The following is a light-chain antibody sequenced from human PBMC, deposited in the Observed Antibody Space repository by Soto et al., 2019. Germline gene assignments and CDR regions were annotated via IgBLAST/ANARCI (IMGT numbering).Light chain of an antibody. V-gene: IGKV1-5*01. CDR1: RSISSG. Sequence: DIHINPSHSALSASVGARVTITCRASRSISSGGAWCQQKTGKDPTFLIYDAASLESGVPSRFIGSGSCGEFTLPISSLQSEDFSVYYCQQYNNLPLRTFGHGTRLEIK. CDR3: QQYNNLPLRT. J-gene: IGKJ5*01. CDR2: DAA.